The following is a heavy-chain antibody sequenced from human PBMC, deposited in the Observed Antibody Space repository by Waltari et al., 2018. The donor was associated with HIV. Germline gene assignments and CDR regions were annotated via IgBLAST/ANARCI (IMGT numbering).Heavy chain of an antibody. CDR1: GFTVSSNY. Sequence: EVQLVETGGGLIQPGGSLRLSCAASGFTVSSNYMSWVRQAPGKGLEWVSVIYRGGSTYYADSVKGRFSISRDNSKNTLYLQMNSLRAEDTAVYYCARDLSNWKYFDYWGQGTLVTVSS. CDR2: IYRGGST. J-gene: IGHJ4*02. CDR3: ARDLSNWKYFDY. V-gene: IGHV3-53*02. D-gene: IGHD1-20*01.